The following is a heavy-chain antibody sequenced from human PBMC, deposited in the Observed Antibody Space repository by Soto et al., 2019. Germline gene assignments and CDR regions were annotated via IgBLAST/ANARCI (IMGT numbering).Heavy chain of an antibody. CDR2: IYYSGST. Sequence: SETLSLTCTVSGGSISSGGYYWSWIRQHPGKGLEWIGYIYYSGSTYYNPSLKSRVTISVDTSKNQFSLKLSSVTAADTAVYYCARAVLGGSGSYLFDPWGQGTLVTVS. J-gene: IGHJ5*02. D-gene: IGHD3-10*01. CDR1: GGSISSGGYY. V-gene: IGHV4-31*03. CDR3: ARAVLGGSGSYLFDP.